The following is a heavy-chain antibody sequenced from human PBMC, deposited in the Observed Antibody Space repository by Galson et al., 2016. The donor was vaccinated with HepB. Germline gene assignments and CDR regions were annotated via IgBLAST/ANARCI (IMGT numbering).Heavy chain of an antibody. CDR2: IYRSGSS. J-gene: IGHJ4*02. D-gene: IGHD6-19*01. CDR3: ARDQGISGWYTFDY. Sequence: SETLSLTCAVSGGSVRSNNWWSWVRQPPGKGLEWIGEIYRSGSSNYNPSLKSRVTISVDKSKNQLSLNLRSVTAADTAMYYCARDQGISGWYTFDYWGQGILVTVSS. CDR1: GGSVRSNNW. V-gene: IGHV4-4*02.